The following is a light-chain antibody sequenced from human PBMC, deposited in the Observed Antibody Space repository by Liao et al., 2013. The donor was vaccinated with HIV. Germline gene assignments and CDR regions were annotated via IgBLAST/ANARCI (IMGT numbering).Light chain of an antibody. V-gene: IGLV3-21*01. CDR2: YDS. Sequence: SYALTQPPAVSLAPGKTATITCEGVNLASQSVHWYQQRPGQAPVVVMYYDSDRPSGIPERFSGSNSGNTATLTISGTQAMDEADYYCQAWDSSTGVFGTGTKVTVL. CDR3: QAWDSSTGV. CDR1: NLASQS. J-gene: IGLJ1*01.